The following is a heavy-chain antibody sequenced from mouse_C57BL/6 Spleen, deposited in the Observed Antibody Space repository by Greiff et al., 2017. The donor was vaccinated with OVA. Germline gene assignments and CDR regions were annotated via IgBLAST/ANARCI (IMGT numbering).Heavy chain of an antibody. D-gene: IGHD1-1*01. CDR3: ARLHYYGSSYGAMDY. CDR1: GYSFTGYY. V-gene: IGHV1-42*01. Sequence: VQLKESGPELVKPGASVKISCKASGYSFTGYYMNWVKQSPEKSLEWIGEINPSTGGTTYNQKFKAKATLTVDKSSSTAYMQLKSLTSEDSAVYYWARLHYYGSSYGAMDYWGQGTSVTVSS. J-gene: IGHJ4*01. CDR2: INPSTGGT.